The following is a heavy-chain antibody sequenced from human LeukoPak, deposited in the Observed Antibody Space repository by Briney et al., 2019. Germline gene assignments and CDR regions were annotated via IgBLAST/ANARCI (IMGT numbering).Heavy chain of an antibody. J-gene: IGHJ2*01. Sequence: SVKVSCKTCGGTFSYYAVSWVRQAPGHGLESLGGIIPLFGTTFYAENFQGRATITTDESTSTVYMELRGLRFEDTAVYYCARVNRPTYYYDSSGYSWYFDVWGRGTLVAVSS. CDR3: ARVNRPTYYYDSSGYSWYFDV. V-gene: IGHV1-69*05. CDR1: GGTFSYYA. CDR2: IIPLFGTT. D-gene: IGHD3-22*01.